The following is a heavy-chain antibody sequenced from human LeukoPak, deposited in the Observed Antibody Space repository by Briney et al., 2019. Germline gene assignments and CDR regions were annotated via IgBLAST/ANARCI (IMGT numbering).Heavy chain of an antibody. D-gene: IGHD3-9*01. Sequence: PSETLSLTCTVSGGSISSYYWSWIRQPPGKGLEWIGYIYYSGSTNYNPSLKSRVTISVDTSKNQFSLKLSSMTAADTAVYYCAGEEYYDILTGSFDYWGQGTLVTVSS. V-gene: IGHV4-59*08. CDR1: GGSISSYY. CDR2: IYYSGST. J-gene: IGHJ4*02. CDR3: AGEEYYDILTGSFDY.